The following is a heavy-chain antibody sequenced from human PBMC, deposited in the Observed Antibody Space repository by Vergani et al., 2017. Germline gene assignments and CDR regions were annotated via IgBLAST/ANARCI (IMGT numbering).Heavy chain of an antibody. D-gene: IGHD6-13*01. Sequence: QVQLQESGPGLVKPSETLSLTCTVSGGSISSHYWSWIRQPPGKGLEWIGYIYYSGSTNYNPSLKSRVTIAVDTSKNQFSLKLSYVTAADTAVYYCARDGDSSSLMAYYYYGMDVWGQGTTVTVSS. J-gene: IGHJ6*02. CDR2: IYYSGST. CDR1: GGSISSHY. V-gene: IGHV4-59*11. CDR3: ARDGDSSSLMAYYYYGMDV.